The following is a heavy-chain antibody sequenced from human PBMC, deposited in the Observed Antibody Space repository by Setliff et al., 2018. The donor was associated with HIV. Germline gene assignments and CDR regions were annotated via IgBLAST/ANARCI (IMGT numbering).Heavy chain of an antibody. CDR1: GGSFSGYY. D-gene: IGHD3-22*01. CDR2: INHSGST. Sequence: KPSETLSLTCAVYGGSFSGYYWSWIRQPPGKGLEWIGEINHSGSTNYNPSLKSRVTISVDTSKNQFSLKLSSVTAADTAVYYCARGPLDYYDSSGYLDASDIWGQGTMVTVSS. CDR3: ARGPLDYYDSSGYLDASDI. V-gene: IGHV4-34*01. J-gene: IGHJ3*02.